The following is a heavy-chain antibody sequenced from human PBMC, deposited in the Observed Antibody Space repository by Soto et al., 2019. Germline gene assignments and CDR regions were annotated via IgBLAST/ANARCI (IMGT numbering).Heavy chain of an antibody. J-gene: IGHJ5*02. CDR1: GGSISSGGYY. CDR3: ARVGPWVPYYYDSSPYTFENWFDP. V-gene: IGHV4-31*03. CDR2: IYHGGST. Sequence: SETLSLTCTVSGGSISSGGYYWSWIRQHPGKGLEWIGYIYHGGSTYYNPSLNSRVTLSIDMTNNHVSLILNSVTAADTAVYYCARVGPWVPYYYDSSPYTFENWFDPWGQGTLVTVSS. D-gene: IGHD3-22*01.